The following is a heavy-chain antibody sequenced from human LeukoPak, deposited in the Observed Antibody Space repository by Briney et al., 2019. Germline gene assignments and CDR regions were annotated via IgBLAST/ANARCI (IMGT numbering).Heavy chain of an antibody. D-gene: IGHD2-2*01. Sequence: GASVKVSCKASGYTFASYGISWVRQAPGQGLEWMGWISAYNGNTNYAQKLQGRVTMTTDTSTSTAYMELRSLRSDDTAVYYCASSQLLDDAFDIWGQGTMVTVSS. V-gene: IGHV1-18*01. CDR3: ASSQLLDDAFDI. CDR1: GYTFASYG. J-gene: IGHJ3*02. CDR2: ISAYNGNT.